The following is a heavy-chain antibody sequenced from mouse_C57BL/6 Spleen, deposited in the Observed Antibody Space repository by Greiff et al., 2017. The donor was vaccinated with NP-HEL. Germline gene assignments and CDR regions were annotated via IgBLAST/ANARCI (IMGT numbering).Heavy chain of an antibody. J-gene: IGHJ1*03. V-gene: IGHV2-2*01. CDR1: GFSLTSYG. Sequence: VKLMESGPGLVQPSQSLSITCTVSGFSLTSYGVHWVRQSPGKGLEWLGVIWSGGSTDYNAAFISRLSISKDNSKSQVFFKMNSLQADDTAIYYCARGGTTVVGYFDVWGTGTTVTVSS. D-gene: IGHD1-1*01. CDR2: IWSGGST. CDR3: ARGGTTVVGYFDV.